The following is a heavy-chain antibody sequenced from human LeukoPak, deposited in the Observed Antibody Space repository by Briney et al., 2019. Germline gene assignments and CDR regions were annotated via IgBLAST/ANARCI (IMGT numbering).Heavy chain of an antibody. J-gene: IGHJ3*02. CDR1: GFTFSDYY. D-gene: IGHD3-10*01. CDR3: ARVSGGSGSYYNDAFDI. Sequence: GGSLRLSCAASGFTFSDYYMNWIRQAPGKGLEWVSYISSSGSTIYYADSVKGRFTISRDNAKTSLYLQMNSLRAEDTAVYYCARVSGGSGSYYNDAFDIWGQGTMVTVSS. CDR2: ISSSGSTI. V-gene: IGHV3-11*04.